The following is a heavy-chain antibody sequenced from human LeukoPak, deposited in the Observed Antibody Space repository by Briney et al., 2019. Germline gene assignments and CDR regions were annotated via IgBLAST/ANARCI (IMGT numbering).Heavy chain of an antibody. CDR3: AREGTYYYDSSGPWWFDP. CDR2: IYTSGST. Sequence: SETLSLTCTVSGGSISSYYWSWIRQPAGKGLEWIGRIYTSGSTNYNPSLKSRVTMSVDTSKNQFSLKLSSVTAADTAVYYCAREGTYYYDSSGPWWFDPWRQGTLVSVPS. CDR1: GGSISSYY. D-gene: IGHD3-22*01. J-gene: IGHJ5*02. V-gene: IGHV4-4*07.